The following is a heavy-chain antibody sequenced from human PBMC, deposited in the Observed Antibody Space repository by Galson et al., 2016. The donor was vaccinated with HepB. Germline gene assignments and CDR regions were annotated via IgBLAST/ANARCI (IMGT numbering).Heavy chain of an antibody. CDR3: TKYLLAGVSSIDY. CDR2: INLSGDFT. V-gene: IGHV3-23*01. CDR1: GFTFTNYA. Sequence: SLRLSCAASGFTFTNYAMSWVRQAPGKGLEWLAGINLSGDFTYHTGSVKGRFTISRDNSKNTLYLQMNSLRAEDTAVYYCTKYLLAGVSSIDYWGQGSLVTVSS. J-gene: IGHJ4*02. D-gene: IGHD3-16*02.